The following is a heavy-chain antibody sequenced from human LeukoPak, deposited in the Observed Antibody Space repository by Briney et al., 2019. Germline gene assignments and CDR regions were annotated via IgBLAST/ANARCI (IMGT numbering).Heavy chain of an antibody. J-gene: IGHJ4*02. Sequence: GGSLRLSWAASGSTLKNAWMTWVRQAPRKGLEWVGRIKSNADGVTADYAAPVNARFIISRDDSKDTLYLHMDSLKTEDTAVYYCTTQIGDYWGQGTLVTVSS. D-gene: IGHD3-10*01. CDR2: IKSNADGVTA. V-gene: IGHV3-15*01. CDR1: GSTLKNAW. CDR3: TTQIGDY.